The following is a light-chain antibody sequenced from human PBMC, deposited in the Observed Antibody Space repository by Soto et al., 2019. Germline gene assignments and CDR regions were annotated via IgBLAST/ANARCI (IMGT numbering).Light chain of an antibody. V-gene: IGLV2-23*02. CDR3: CSYAGSHSYI. J-gene: IGLJ1*01. CDR1: GGDIGNYNL. Sequence: QSALTQPASVSGSPGQSITISCTGTGGDIGNYNLVSWYRQNPGEAPKLIIYEVNKRPSGISSRLSGSKSGYTAFLTISGLQAEDEADYHCCSYAGSHSYIFGSGTKLTVL. CDR2: EVN.